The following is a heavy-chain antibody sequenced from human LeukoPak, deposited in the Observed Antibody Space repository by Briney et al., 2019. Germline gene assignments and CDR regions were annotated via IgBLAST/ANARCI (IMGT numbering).Heavy chain of an antibody. V-gene: IGHV4-39*01. CDR3: ARQTFDYGGDY. J-gene: IGHJ4*02. Sequence: PSETLSLTCTVSGGSISSSSYYWGWIRQPPGKGLEWIGSIYYSGSTYYNPSLKSRVTISVDTSKNQFSLKLSSVTAADTAVYYCARQTFDYGGDYWGQGTLVTVSS. D-gene: IGHD4-17*01. CDR2: IYYSGST. CDR1: GGSISSSSYY.